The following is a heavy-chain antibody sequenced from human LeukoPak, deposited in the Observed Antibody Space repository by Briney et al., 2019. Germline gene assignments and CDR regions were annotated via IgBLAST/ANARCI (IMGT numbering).Heavy chain of an antibody. J-gene: IGHJ4*02. CDR1: GGTFNNFA. D-gene: IGHD3-3*01. CDR3: ASPVKYYDTWSGYPSFDY. CDR2: IIPMSGTA. V-gene: IGHV1-69*01. Sequence: ASVKVSCKASGGTFNNFAISWVREAPGQGLEWVGGIIPMSGTANYAQKFQGRVTITADESTSTAYMELSSLRSEDTAIYYCASPVKYYDTWSGYPSFDYWGQGTLVTVSS.